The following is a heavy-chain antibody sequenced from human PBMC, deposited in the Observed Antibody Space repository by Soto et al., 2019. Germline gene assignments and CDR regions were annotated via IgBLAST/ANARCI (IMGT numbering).Heavy chain of an antibody. J-gene: IGHJ4*02. Sequence: PSETLSLTCTVSGGSISSGGYYWSWIRQHPGKGLEWIGYIYYSGSTYYNPSLKSRVTISVDTSKNQFSLKLSSVTAADTAVYYCARDHYYGSGSYFFDYWGQGTLVTVSS. CDR3: ARDHYYGSGSYFFDY. V-gene: IGHV4-31*03. D-gene: IGHD3-10*01. CDR2: IYYSGST. CDR1: GGSISSGGYY.